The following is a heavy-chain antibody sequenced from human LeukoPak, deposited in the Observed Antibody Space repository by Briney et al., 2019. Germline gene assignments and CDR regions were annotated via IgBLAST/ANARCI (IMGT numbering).Heavy chain of an antibody. CDR2: IIPIFGTA. CDR1: GYTLTELS. V-gene: IGHV1-69*13. CDR3: ARENPMIAYGGMDV. Sequence: SVKVSCKVSGYTLTELSMHWVRQAPGKGLEWMGGIIPIFGTANYAQKFQGRVTITADESTSTAYMELSSLRSEDTAVYYCARENPMIAYGGMDVWGQETTVTVSS. J-gene: IGHJ6*02. D-gene: IGHD3-22*01.